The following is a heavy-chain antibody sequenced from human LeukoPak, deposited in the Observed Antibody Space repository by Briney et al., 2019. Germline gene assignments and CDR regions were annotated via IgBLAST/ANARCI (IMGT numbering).Heavy chain of an antibody. D-gene: IGHD3-22*01. CDR1: GYTFTGYY. V-gene: IGHV1-2*02. J-gene: IGHJ4*02. CDR2: INPNSGGT. Sequence: ASVKVSCKASGYTFTGYYMHWVRQAPGRGLQWMGWINPNSGGTNYAQKFQGRVTMTRDTSISTAYMELSRLRSDDTAVYYCARGWNYYDSSGYYDYWGQGTLVTVSS. CDR3: ARGWNYYDSSGYYDY.